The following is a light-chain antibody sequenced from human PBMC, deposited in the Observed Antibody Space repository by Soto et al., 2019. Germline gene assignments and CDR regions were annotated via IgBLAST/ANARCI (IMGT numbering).Light chain of an antibody. J-gene: IGLJ1*01. CDR1: SSDVGAYNY. V-gene: IGLV2-14*01. Sequence: SLLPQPASVSGSPGQSITISCTGTSSDVGAYNYDSWYQQYPGEAPKVIIYDVSHRPAGVSNRFSGSKSGNTASLTISGLQTQDEADYYCSSYTSATTYVFGTGTKVTVL. CDR3: SSYTSATTYV. CDR2: DVS.